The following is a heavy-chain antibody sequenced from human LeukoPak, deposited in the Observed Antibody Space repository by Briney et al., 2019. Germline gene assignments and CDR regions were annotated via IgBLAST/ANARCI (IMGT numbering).Heavy chain of an antibody. CDR3: ARERAGDYGSFDY. Sequence: PSETLSLTCTVSGGSISSYYWSWIRQPPGKGLEWIGYIYYSGSTNYNPSLKSRVTISVDTSKNQSSLKLSSVTAADTAVYYCARERAGDYGSFDYWGQGTLVTVSS. CDR2: IYYSGST. V-gene: IGHV4-59*01. CDR1: GGSISSYY. D-gene: IGHD4-17*01. J-gene: IGHJ4*02.